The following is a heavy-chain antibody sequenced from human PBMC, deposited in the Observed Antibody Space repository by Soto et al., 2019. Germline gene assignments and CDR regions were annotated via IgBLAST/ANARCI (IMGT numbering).Heavy chain of an antibody. CDR2: IYYSGST. D-gene: IGHD4-4*01. CDR1: GGSVSSGSYY. V-gene: IGHV4-61*01. Sequence: QVQLQESGPGLVKPSETLSLTCTVSGGSVSSGSYYWSWIRQPPGKGLEWIGYIYYSGSTNYNRSPKSRVTISVDTSKNQFSLKLSSVTAADTAVYYCAREGGGNSIDYWGQGTLVTVSS. J-gene: IGHJ4*02. CDR3: AREGGGNSIDY.